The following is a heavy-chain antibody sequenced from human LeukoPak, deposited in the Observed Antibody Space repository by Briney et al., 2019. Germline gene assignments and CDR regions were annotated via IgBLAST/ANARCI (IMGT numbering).Heavy chain of an antibody. CDR2: ISAYNGNT. J-gene: IGHJ5*02. D-gene: IGHD2-2*01. V-gene: IGHV1-18*01. Sequence: GASVKVSCKASGYTFTSYGISWVRQAPGQGLEWMGWISAYNGNTNYAQKLQGRVTMTTDTSTSTAYMELRSLRSDDTAVYYCARGEVVPAATISPAYNWFDPWGQGTLVTVSS. CDR3: ARGEVVPAATISPAYNWFDP. CDR1: GYTFTSYG.